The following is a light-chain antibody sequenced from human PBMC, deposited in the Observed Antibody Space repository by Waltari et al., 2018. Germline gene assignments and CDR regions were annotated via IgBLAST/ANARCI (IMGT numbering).Light chain of an antibody. CDR1: QSVGRF. V-gene: IGKV3-20*01. CDR2: HAS. J-gene: IGKJ1*01. CDR3: QKYANLPAT. Sequence: EIVLTQSPSTLSLSPGERATLSCMASQSVGRFLAWYQQKPGQAPRLLIYHASIRATGIPDRFSGSGSGTDFSLTISGLEPEDFAVYYCQKYANLPATFGQGTKVEIK.